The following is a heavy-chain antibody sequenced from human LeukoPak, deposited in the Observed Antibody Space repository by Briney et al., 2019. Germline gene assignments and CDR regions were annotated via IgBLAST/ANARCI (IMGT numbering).Heavy chain of an antibody. V-gene: IGHV3-11*03. J-gene: IGHJ6*02. CDR2: INPTSGYT. Sequence: PSETLSLTCTVSGGSISSSGYYMSWIRQAPGKGLEWLSYINPTSGYTPYADSVTVRFTISRDNAKNSLYLQMNSMRAEDTAVYYCARNAYGAQTPSDVWGQGTTVTVSS. CDR3: ARNAYGAQTPSDV. D-gene: IGHD4-17*01. CDR1: GGSISSSGYY.